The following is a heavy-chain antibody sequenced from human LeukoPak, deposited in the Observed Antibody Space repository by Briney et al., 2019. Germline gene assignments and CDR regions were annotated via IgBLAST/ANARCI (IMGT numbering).Heavy chain of an antibody. CDR2: IYTSGST. D-gene: IGHD6-6*01. CDR3: AREQDSSSSSAFDI. J-gene: IGHJ3*02. CDR1: GGSISSGGYY. V-gene: IGHV4-61*02. Sequence: SQTLSLTCTVSGGSISSGGYYWSWIRQHPGKGLEWIGRIYTSGSTNYNPSLKSRVTMSVDTSKNQFSLKLSSVTAADTAVYYCAREQDSSSSSAFDIWGQGTMVTVSS.